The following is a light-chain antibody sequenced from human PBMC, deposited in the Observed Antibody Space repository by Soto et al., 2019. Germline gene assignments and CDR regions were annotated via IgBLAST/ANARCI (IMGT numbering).Light chain of an antibody. J-gene: IGKJ1*01. CDR1: QSVSSH. CDR2: GAS. CDR3: QQYGSSQWT. Sequence: VLTQSPATRSVSPWERGTRSCRASQSVSSHLAWYQQKPGQAPRLLIYGASTRATGIPARFSGSVSGTDFTLTISSLEPEDFAVYYCQQYGSSQWTFGQGTKVDIK. V-gene: IGKV3-15*01.